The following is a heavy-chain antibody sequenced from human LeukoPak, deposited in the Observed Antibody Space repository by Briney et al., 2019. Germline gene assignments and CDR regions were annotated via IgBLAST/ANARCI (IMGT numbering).Heavy chain of an antibody. CDR2: IYPGDSDT. Sequence: GESLKISCKGPGYSFTSYWIGWVRQMPGKGLEWMGIIYPGDSDTRYSPSFQGQVTISADKSISTAYLQWSSLKASDTAMYYCARGGYCSGGSCPPRSFDYWGQGTLVTVSS. V-gene: IGHV5-51*01. J-gene: IGHJ4*02. D-gene: IGHD2-15*01. CDR1: GYSFTSYW. CDR3: ARGGYCSGGSCPPRSFDY.